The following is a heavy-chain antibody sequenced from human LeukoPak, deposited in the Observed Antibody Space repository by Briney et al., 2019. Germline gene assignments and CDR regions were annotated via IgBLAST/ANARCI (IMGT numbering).Heavy chain of an antibody. D-gene: IGHD5-18*01. V-gene: IGHV4-38-2*01. CDR1: GYSISSGYY. Sequence: PSETLSLTCAVSGYSISSGYYWGWIRQPPGKGLEWIGSIYHSGSTYYNPSLKSRVTISVDTSKNQFSLKLSSVTAADTAVYYCARGGYCYAVPLLYWGQGTLVTVSS. J-gene: IGHJ4*02. CDR2: IYHSGST. CDR3: ARGGYCYAVPLLY.